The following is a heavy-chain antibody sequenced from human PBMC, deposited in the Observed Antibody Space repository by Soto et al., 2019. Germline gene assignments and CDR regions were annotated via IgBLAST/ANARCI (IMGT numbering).Heavy chain of an antibody. CDR3: TRDPYYDSSGYYYFLGDAFDI. CDR1: GFTFGDYA. V-gene: IGHV3-49*04. D-gene: IGHD3-22*01. CDR2: IRSKAYGGTT. J-gene: IGHJ3*02. Sequence: LRLSCTASGFTFGDYAMSWVRQAPGKGLEWVGFIRSKAYGGTTEYAASVKGRFTISRDDSKSIAYLQMNSLKTEDTAVYYCTRDPYYDSSGYYYFLGDAFDIWGQGTMVTVS.